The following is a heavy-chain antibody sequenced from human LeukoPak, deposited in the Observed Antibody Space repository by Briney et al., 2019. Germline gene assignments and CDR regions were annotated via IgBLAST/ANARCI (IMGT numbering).Heavy chain of an antibody. CDR3: ARVADYAEYFQH. V-gene: IGHV1-18*01. CDR2: ISAYNGNT. J-gene: IGHJ1*01. D-gene: IGHD4-17*01. Sequence: ASVKVSCKASGYTFTSYGISWGRQAPGPGLEWMGWISAYNGNTNYAQKLQGRLTMTTDTSTSTAYMELRSLRSDDTAVYYCARVADYAEYFQHWGQGTLVTVSS. CDR1: GYTFTSYG.